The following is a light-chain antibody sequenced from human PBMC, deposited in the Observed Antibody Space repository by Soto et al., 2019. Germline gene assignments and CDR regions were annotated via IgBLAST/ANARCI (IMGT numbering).Light chain of an antibody. Sequence: QSVLTQPPSASGTPGQSVTISCSGSSSNIGSNYVYWYQQLPGTAPKLLIYRNNQRPSGVPDRFSGSKSGTSVSLAISGLRSEDEADYYCAAWDDSLSGVVFGGGTKVTVL. CDR1: SSNIGSNY. J-gene: IGLJ2*01. CDR3: AAWDDSLSGVV. V-gene: IGLV1-47*01. CDR2: RNN.